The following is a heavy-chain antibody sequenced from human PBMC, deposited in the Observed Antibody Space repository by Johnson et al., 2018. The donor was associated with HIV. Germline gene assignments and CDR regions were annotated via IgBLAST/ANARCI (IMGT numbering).Heavy chain of an antibody. D-gene: IGHD4-17*01. CDR1: GFTLGSYD. V-gene: IGHV3-13*01. CDR2: IDSDGET. Sequence: VQLVESGGGVVQPGRSLRLSCAASGFTLGSYDMHWVRQAAGKGLEWVSEIDSDGETYYPASVKGRFTISRDNSKNTLYLQMNSLRGEDTAVYYCARVRSSGPWVNDAFDIWGQGTMVTVSS. J-gene: IGHJ3*02. CDR3: ARVRSSGPWVNDAFDI.